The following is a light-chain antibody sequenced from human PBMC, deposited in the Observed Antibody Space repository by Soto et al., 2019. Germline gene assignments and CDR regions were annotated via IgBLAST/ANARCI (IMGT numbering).Light chain of an antibody. CDR3: QQTQSFPLT. CDR1: QNINSY. V-gene: IGKV1-39*01. CDR2: TAS. J-gene: IGKJ4*01. Sequence: DIQMTQSPSSLSASVGDRVTITCRASQNINSYLNWYQQKPGKSPRLLIYTASILQTGVPSGFSGSGSGTDFTLTISSLQTEDLATYYCQQTQSFPLTFGGGTKVDIK.